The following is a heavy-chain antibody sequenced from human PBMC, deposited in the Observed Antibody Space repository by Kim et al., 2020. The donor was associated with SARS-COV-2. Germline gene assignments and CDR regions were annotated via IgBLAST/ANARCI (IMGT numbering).Heavy chain of an antibody. V-gene: IGHV1-18*01. J-gene: IGHJ4*02. CDR1: GYTFTSYG. CDR3: ARSDSGSYLPHPLDY. D-gene: IGHD1-26*01. CDR2: ISAYNGNT. Sequence: ASVKVSCKASGYTFTSYGISWVRQAPGQGLEWMGWISAYNGNTNYAQKLQGRVTMTTDTSTSTAYMELRSLRSDDTAVYYCARSDSGSYLPHPLDYWGQGTLVTVSS.